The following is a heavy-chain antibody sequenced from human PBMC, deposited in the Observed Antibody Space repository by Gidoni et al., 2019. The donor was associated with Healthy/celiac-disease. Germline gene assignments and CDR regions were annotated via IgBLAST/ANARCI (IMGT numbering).Heavy chain of an antibody. Sequence: QVQLVQSGAEVKKPGSSVKVSCKASGGTFSSYAISWVRQAPGQGLEWMGGIIPIFGTANYAQKFQGRVTITADKSTSTAYMELSSLRSEDTAVYYCARDRGWYRAEPDAFDIWGQGTMVTVSS. V-gene: IGHV1-69*06. CDR3: ARDRGWYRAEPDAFDI. J-gene: IGHJ3*02. CDR2: IIPIFGTA. D-gene: IGHD6-19*01. CDR1: GGTFSSYA.